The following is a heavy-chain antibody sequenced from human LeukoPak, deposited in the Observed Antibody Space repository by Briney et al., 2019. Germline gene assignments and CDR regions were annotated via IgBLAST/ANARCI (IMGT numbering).Heavy chain of an antibody. J-gene: IGHJ4*02. D-gene: IGHD3-10*01. Sequence: GGSLRLSCAASGFTFDDYGMSWVRQAPGKGLEWVSGINWNGGRTGYADSVKGRFTISRDNAKKSLYVQMNSLRAEDTALYYCAREYYGSGGYYNVGYWGQGTLVTVSS. CDR3: AREYYGSGGYYNVGY. V-gene: IGHV3-20*04. CDR2: INWNGGRT. CDR1: GFTFDDYG.